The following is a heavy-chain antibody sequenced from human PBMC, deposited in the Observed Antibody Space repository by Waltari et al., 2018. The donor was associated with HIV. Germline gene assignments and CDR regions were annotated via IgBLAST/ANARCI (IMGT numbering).Heavy chain of an antibody. CDR3: ARERQYQLLRGRFDP. CDR1: GGTFSSYA. J-gene: IGHJ5*02. CDR2: NSPIFGTA. V-gene: IGHV1-69*01. Sequence: QVQLVQSGAEVKKPGSSVKVSCKASGGTFSSYAISWVRQAPGQGLEWMGGNSPIFGTANYAQKFQGRVTITADESTSTAYMELSSLRSEDTAVYYCARERQYQLLRGRFDPWGQGTLVTVSS. D-gene: IGHD2-2*01.